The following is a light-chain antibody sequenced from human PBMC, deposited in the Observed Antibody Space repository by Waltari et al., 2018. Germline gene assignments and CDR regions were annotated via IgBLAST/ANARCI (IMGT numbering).Light chain of an antibody. Sequence: DVQLTQSPSSLSASVGDRVTITCQASQDIYNYLNWFQQKPGKAPKLLIYDASNLETGVPSRFSGSRSGTDFTYTISSLQPEDVATYYCQQYENFSYSFGQGTKLEIK. J-gene: IGKJ2*03. V-gene: IGKV1-33*01. CDR1: QDIYNY. CDR2: DAS. CDR3: QQYENFSYS.